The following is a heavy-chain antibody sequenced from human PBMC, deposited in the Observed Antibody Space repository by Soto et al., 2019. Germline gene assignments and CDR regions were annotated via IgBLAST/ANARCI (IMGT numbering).Heavy chain of an antibody. J-gene: IGHJ6*02. CDR2: IIPIFGTA. D-gene: IGHD3-10*01. CDR1: GGTFSSYA. Sequence: SVKVSCKASGGTFSSYAISWVRQAPGQGLEWMGGIIPIFGTANYAQKFQGRVTITADESTSTAYMELSSLRSEDTAVYYCARPGIRGVPNSAYYGMDVWGQGTTVTVSS. CDR3: ARPGIRGVPNSAYYGMDV. V-gene: IGHV1-69*13.